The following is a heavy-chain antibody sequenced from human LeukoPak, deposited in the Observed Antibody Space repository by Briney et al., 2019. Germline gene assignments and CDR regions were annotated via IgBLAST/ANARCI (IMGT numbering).Heavy chain of an antibody. CDR2: IYYSGST. Sequence: PSETLSLTCTVSGGSISSSSYYWGWIRQPPGKGLEWIGSIYYSGSTYYNPSLKSRVTISVDTSKNQFSLKLSSVTAADTAVYYCARHDFGCSSTSCHMDALDIWGQGTMVTVSS. J-gene: IGHJ3*02. D-gene: IGHD2-2*02. CDR1: GGSISSSSYY. V-gene: IGHV4-39*01. CDR3: ARHDFGCSSTSCHMDALDI.